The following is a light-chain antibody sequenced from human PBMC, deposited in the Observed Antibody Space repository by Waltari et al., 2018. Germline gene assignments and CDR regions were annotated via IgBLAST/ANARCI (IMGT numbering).Light chain of an antibody. CDR3: ISYTTTSAFV. CDR2: DVT. Sequence: QSALTQPASVSGSPGQSVTISCTGTSSDVGYYDYVSWYQQHPGHAPKLMIYDVTKRPSGVSTRFSGSKSGNTASLTISGLQTEDEADYYCISYTTTSAFVFGTGTKVTVL. V-gene: IGLV2-14*01. CDR1: SSDVGYYDY. J-gene: IGLJ1*01.